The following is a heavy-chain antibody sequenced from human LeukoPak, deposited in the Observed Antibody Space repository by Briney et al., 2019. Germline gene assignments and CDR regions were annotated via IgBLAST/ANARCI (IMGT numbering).Heavy chain of an antibody. V-gene: IGHV3-33*01. J-gene: IGHJ4*02. D-gene: IGHD5-24*01. CDR3: ARDRGEMATDY. CDR1: GFTFSGYG. CDR2: IWYDGSNK. Sequence: SGGSLRLSCAASGFTFSGYGMHWVRQAPGKGLEWVAVIWYDGSNKYYADSVKGRFTISRDDFKNTLYLQMNSLRVEDTAVYYCARDRGEMATDYWGQGTLVTVSS.